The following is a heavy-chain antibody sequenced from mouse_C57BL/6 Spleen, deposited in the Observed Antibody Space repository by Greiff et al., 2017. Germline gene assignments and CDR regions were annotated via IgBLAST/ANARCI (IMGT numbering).Heavy chain of an antibody. CDR3: ARAPYYSNWYFDD. CDR2: IHPNSGST. J-gene: IGHJ1*03. D-gene: IGHD2-5*01. CDR1: GYTFTSYW. Sequence: VQLQQPGAELVKPGASVKLSCKASGYTFTSYWMHWVKQRPGQGLEWIGMIHPNSGSTNYNEKFKSKATLTVDKSSSTAYMQLSSLTSEDSAVYYCARAPYYSNWYFDDWGTGTTVTVSS. V-gene: IGHV1-64*01.